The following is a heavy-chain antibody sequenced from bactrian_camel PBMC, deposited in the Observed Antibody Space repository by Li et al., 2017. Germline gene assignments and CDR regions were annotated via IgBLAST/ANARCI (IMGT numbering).Heavy chain of an antibody. D-gene: IGHD1*01. Sequence: HVQLVESGGGSVQAGGSLRLSCATSGFTFSLWSIAWFRQAPGKEREGVAAISSDGRSSYTDSVKGRFTISKDNAKNTVYLQMNSLNPEDTAMYYCAADFSRGSCYVREAAYRFWGQGTQVTVS. V-gene: IGHV3S53*01. J-gene: IGHJ6*01. CDR3: AADFSRGSCYVREAAYRF. CDR1: GFTFSLWS. CDR2: ISSDGRS.